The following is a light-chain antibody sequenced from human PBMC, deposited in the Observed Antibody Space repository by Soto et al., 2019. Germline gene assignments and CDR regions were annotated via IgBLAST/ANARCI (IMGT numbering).Light chain of an antibody. CDR2: GAS. CDR1: QSVSSSY. CDR3: QQYGSSRWT. Sequence: ENVVAQAPSAHLFAPGVITTLSRRASQSVSSSYLAWYQQKPGQAPRLLIYGASSRATGIPDRFSGSGSGTDFTLTISRLEPEDFAVYYCQQYGSSRWTFGQGTKVDIK. J-gene: IGKJ1*01. V-gene: IGKV3-20*01.